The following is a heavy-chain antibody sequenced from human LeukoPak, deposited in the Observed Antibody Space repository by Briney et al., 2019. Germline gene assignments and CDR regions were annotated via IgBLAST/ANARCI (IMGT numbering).Heavy chain of an antibody. CDR1: GFSFSNYA. J-gene: IGHJ4*02. D-gene: IGHD2-15*01. V-gene: IGHV3-23*01. Sequence: GGSLRLSCAASGFSFSNYAMNWVRQSPGKGLEWVSSLGDNDGRTFYADSVKGRFTISRDNSKNTLYLQMNSLRAEDTAVYHCAKYCSGGNCYSGLFWGQGTLVTVSS. CDR2: LGDNDGRT. CDR3: AKYCSGGNCYSGLF.